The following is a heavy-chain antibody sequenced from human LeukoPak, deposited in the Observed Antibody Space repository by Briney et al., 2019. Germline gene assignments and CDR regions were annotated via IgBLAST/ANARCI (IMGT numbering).Heavy chain of an antibody. CDR1: GYSISSGYY. CDR3: ARNLTVVVVAATGGAFDI. CDR2: IYHSGST. V-gene: IGHV4-38-2*02. D-gene: IGHD2-15*01. J-gene: IGHJ3*02. Sequence: ASETLSLTCTVSGYSISSGYYWGWIRQPPGKGLEWIGSIYHSGSTYYNPSLKSRVTISVDTSKNQFSLKLSSVTAADTAVYYCARNLTVVVVAATGGAFDIWGQGTMVTVSS.